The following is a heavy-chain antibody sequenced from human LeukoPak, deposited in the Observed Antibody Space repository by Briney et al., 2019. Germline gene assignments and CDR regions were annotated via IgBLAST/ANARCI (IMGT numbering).Heavy chain of an antibody. CDR3: ARLQYVWGTYTWFDP. J-gene: IGHJ5*02. V-gene: IGHV5-10-1*01. CDR1: GYSSTNYW. Sequence: GESLRISCKGSGYSSTNYWITWMRQMPGKGLEWMGRIDPSDSYTNYSPSFQGHVTISADKSISTAYLQWSSLKASDTAMYYCARLQYVWGTYTWFDPWGQGTLVTVSS. D-gene: IGHD3-16*01. CDR2: IDPSDSYT.